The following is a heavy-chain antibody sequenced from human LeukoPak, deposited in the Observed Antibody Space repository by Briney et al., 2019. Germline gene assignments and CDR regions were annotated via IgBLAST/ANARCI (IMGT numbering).Heavy chain of an antibody. J-gene: IGHJ5*01. V-gene: IGHV3-74*01. D-gene: IGHD2-2*01. CDR1: GFTFGSYW. CDR2: IDTDGSST. CDR3: ARPAAYCSSTSCSCWFDP. Sequence: GGSLTQSRAASGFTFGSYWMHWVRQAPGKGLVWVSRIDTDGSSTNYADSVKGRFTISRDNAKNTLYLQMNSLRAEDTAVYYCARPAAYCSSTSCSCWFDPWGQGTLVNVSS.